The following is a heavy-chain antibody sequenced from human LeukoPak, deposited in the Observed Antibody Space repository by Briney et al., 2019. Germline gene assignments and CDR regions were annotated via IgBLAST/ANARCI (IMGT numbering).Heavy chain of an antibody. V-gene: IGHV1-2*02. CDR1: GYTFTRYY. Sequence: GASVKVSCKPSGYTFTRYYMHWVRQAPGQGLDWMGWINPNSGGTNYAQKFQGRVTMTRDTSISTAYMELSRLRSDDTAVYYCATGPCLVATSCQDWYFDLWGRGTLVTVSS. D-gene: IGHD5-12*01. CDR2: INPNSGGT. CDR3: ATGPCLVATSCQDWYFDL. J-gene: IGHJ2*01.